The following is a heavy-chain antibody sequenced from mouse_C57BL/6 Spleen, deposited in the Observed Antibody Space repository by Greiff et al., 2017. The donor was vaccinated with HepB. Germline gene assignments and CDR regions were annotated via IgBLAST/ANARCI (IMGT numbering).Heavy chain of an antibody. CDR2: IDPENGDT. Sequence: VQLQQSGAELVRPGASVKLSCTASGFNIKDDYMHWVKQRPEQGLEWIGWIDPENGDTEYASKFQGKATITADTTSNTAYLQLSSLTSEDTAVYYCTTGRGGYGSSYWFAYWGQGTLVTVSA. CDR3: TTGRGGYGSSYWFAY. V-gene: IGHV14-4*01. J-gene: IGHJ3*01. CDR1: GFNIKDDY. D-gene: IGHD1-1*01.